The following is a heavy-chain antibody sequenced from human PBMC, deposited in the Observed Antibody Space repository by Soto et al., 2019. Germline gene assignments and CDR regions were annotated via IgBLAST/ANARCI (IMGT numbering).Heavy chain of an antibody. CDR3: AKSPNFYCSSPNCYKYYFDH. Sequence: GGSLRLSCAASGFTFNTYGMHWVRQAPGKGLEWVAVISYDGSEKYYVDSVKGRFTISKDNSKNALYLQMNSLRPEDTAVYYCAKSPNFYCSSPNCYKYYFDHWGQGTRVTVS. V-gene: IGHV3-30*18. J-gene: IGHJ4*02. CDR1: GFTFNTYG. D-gene: IGHD2-2*02. CDR2: ISYDGSEK.